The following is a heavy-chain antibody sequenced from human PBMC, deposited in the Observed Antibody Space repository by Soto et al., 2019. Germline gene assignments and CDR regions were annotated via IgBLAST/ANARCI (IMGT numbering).Heavy chain of an antibody. CDR3: ASGLSGDTVDY. CDR1: GGSISNVNYC. J-gene: IGHJ4*02. V-gene: IGHV4-30-4*01. CDR2: IYDGGST. D-gene: IGHD7-27*01. Sequence: QVQLQESGPGLVKPSQTLSLTCTVSGGSISNVNYCWSWIRQPPDKGLEWIGHIYDGGSTYNNPSLTSLVIISGGTSKNPFALPRSAVSAADTAVYYCASGLSGDTVDYWGQGTLVTFSS.